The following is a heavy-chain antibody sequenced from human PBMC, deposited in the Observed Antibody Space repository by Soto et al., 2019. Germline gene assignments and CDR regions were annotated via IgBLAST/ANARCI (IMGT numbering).Heavy chain of an antibody. CDR1: GGSISSSNYF. V-gene: IGHV4-39*01. Sequence: ASETLSLTCTVSGGSISSSNYFWGWIRQPPGKGLEWIGSMYYSGSTYYNPSLKSRVTISVDTSKNQFSLQLNSVTPEDTAVYFCARVPNPFRLKVGSEDAFDVWGQGTMVTVSS. D-gene: IGHD5-12*01. CDR2: MYYSGST. CDR3: ARVPNPFRLKVGSEDAFDV. J-gene: IGHJ3*01.